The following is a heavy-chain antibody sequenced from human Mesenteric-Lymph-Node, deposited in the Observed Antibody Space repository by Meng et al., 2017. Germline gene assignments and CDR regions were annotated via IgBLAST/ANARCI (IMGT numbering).Heavy chain of an antibody. CDR2: IYYSRST. V-gene: IGHV4-30-4*01. D-gene: IGHD1-26*01. Sequence: VALQESGPVLVKPSQTLSLTCTVSGGSISSGDYYWSWIRQPAGKGLEWIGCIYYSRSTYYNPSLKGRVTISVDTSKNQFSLNLSSVTAADTAVYYCARGQRSYSGSYPEWFDPWGQGTLVTVSS. J-gene: IGHJ5*02. CDR3: ARGQRSYSGSYPEWFDP. CDR1: GGSISSGDYY.